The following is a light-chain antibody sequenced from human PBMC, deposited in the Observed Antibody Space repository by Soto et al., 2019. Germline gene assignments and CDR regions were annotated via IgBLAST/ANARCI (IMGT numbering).Light chain of an antibody. V-gene: IGKV3-20*01. CDR1: QSVSSSY. CDR3: QQYGSSPWT. J-gene: IGKJ1*01. Sequence: EIVVTQSPGTLSVSPGERATLSCRASQSVSSSYLAWYQQKPGQAPRLLIYGASSRATGIPDRFSGSGSGTDFTLTISRLEPEDFAVYYCQQYGSSPWTFGQGTKVDIK. CDR2: GAS.